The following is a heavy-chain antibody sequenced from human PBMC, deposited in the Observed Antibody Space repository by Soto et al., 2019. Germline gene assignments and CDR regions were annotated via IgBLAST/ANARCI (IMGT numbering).Heavy chain of an antibody. CDR1: GYTLTELS. J-gene: IGHJ3*02. Sequence: ASVKVSCKVSGYTLTELSMHWVRQAPGKGLEWMGGFDPEDGETIYAQKFQGRVTMTEDTSTDTAYMELSSLRSEDTAVYYCAATTPAAVDGTGGAFDAFDIWGQGTMVTV. CDR3: AATTPAAVDGTGGAFDAFDI. D-gene: IGHD6-19*01. V-gene: IGHV1-24*01. CDR2: FDPEDGET.